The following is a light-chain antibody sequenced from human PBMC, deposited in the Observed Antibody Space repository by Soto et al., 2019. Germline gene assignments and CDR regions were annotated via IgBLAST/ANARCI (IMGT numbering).Light chain of an antibody. Sequence: EVVLTQSPATLSLSPGQRVTLSCRASQFINNDLAWYQQRPGQAPRLLTYGASTRATGIPARFSGSGSGTEFILTINSLQSEDFAVYYCQQSHSWPPITFGQGTRLEIK. V-gene: IGKV3-15*01. CDR1: QFINND. CDR2: GAS. CDR3: QQSHSWPPIT. J-gene: IGKJ5*01.